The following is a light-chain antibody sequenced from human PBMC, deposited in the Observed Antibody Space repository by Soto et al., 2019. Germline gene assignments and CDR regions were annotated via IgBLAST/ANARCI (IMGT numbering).Light chain of an antibody. CDR2: EVS. CDR3: SSFTNTITRYA. J-gene: IGLJ1*01. CDR1: SSDVGKYDY. Sequence: QSALTQPPSASGSPGQSVTISCTGTSSDVGKYDYVSWFQHHPGKAPKLIIYEVSKRPSGVPDRFSGSKSGSTASLTVSGLQTEDEADYYCSSFTNTITRYAFGTGTKLPS. V-gene: IGLV2-8*01.